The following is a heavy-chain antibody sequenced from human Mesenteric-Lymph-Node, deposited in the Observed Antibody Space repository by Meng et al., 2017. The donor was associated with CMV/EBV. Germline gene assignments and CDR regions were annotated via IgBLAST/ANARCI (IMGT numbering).Heavy chain of an antibody. CDR2: INPNSGGT. J-gene: IGHJ5*02. V-gene: IGHV1-2*02. Sequence: ASVKVSCKASGYTFTGYYMHWVRQAPGQGLEWMGWINPNSGGTNYAQKFQGRVTMTRDTSISTAYMELSRLRSDDTAVYYCARDYGGNSGAWFDPWGQGTLVTVSS. D-gene: IGHD4-23*01. CDR3: ARDYGGNSGAWFDP. CDR1: GYTFTGYY.